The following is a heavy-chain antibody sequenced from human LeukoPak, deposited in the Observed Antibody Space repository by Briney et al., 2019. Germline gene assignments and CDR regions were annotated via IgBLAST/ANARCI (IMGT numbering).Heavy chain of an antibody. D-gene: IGHD3-9*01. CDR3: ARGHYYDILTGYYMQAFDI. V-gene: IGHV4-34*01. Sequence: SETLSLTCAVYGGSFSGYYWSWIRQPPGKGLEWIGEINHSGSTNYNPSLKSRVTISVDTSKNQFSLKLSSVTAADTAVYYCARGHYYDILTGYYMQAFDIWGQGTMVTVSS. J-gene: IGHJ3*02. CDR1: GGSFSGYY. CDR2: INHSGST.